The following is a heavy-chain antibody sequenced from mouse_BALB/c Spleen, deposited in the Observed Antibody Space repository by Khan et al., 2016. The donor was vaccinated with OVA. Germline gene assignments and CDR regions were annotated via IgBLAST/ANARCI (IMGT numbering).Heavy chain of an antibody. CDR2: ISYSGST. CDR3: ARTARIKY. CDR1: GYSITSGYG. D-gene: IGHD1-2*01. Sequence: EVQLQESGPGLVKPSHSLYLTCTVTGYSITSGYGWNWIRQFPGNKLEWMGYISYSGSTNYNPSLKSRISITRDKSKNQFFLQLNSVTTEDTAAYYCARTARIKYWGQGTTLTVSS. J-gene: IGHJ2*01. V-gene: IGHV3-2*02.